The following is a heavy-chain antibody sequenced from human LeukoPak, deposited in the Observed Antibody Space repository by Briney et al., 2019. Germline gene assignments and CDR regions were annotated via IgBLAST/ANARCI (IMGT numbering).Heavy chain of an antibody. CDR3: ARVGLGHMGPDYFDY. J-gene: IGHJ4*02. Sequence: AETLSLTCTVSGGSISSSSHYWGWIRQPPGKGLEWFGYIYYSESTNYNPSLKSRVTISVDTSKNQFSLKLSSVTAADTAVYYCARVGLGHMGPDYFDYWGQGTLVTVSS. D-gene: IGHD2-21*01. CDR1: GGSISSSSHY. V-gene: IGHV4-61*05. CDR2: IYYSEST.